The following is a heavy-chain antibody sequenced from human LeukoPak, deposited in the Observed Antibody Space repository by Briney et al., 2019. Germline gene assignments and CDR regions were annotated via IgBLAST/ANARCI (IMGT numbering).Heavy chain of an antibody. CDR2: IYYDGNS. J-gene: IGHJ5*02. V-gene: IGHV4-59*01. Sequence: SETLSLPCTVSGGSITSYYWSWIRQPPGKGLEWIGYIYYDGNSNYNPSLKSRVTMLVDTSKNHFSLRLNSVTAADTAVYYCARSGVAGCWFDPWGQGTLVTVSS. CDR3: ARSGVAGCWFDP. D-gene: IGHD3-10*01. CDR1: GGSITSYY.